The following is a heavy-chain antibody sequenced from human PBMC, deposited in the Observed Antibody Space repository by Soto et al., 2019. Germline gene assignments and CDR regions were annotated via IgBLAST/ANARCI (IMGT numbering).Heavy chain of an antibody. D-gene: IGHD6-19*01. CDR3: AHRTAVAAQFDY. CDR2: IYWDDDK. CDR1: GFSLSTSGVG. Sequence: QITLKESGPTLVKPTQTLTLTCTFSGFSLSTSGVGVGWIRQPPGKALVWLALIYWDDDKRYSPSLKSRLTITKDTSKNQVVLTMTNMDPVDTATYYCAHRTAVAAQFDYWGQGTLVTVSS. J-gene: IGHJ4*02. V-gene: IGHV2-5*02.